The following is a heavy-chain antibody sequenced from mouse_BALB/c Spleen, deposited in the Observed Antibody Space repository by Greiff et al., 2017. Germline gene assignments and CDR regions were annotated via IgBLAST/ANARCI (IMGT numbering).Heavy chain of an antibody. D-gene: IGHD2-1*01. V-gene: IGHV1-63*02. CDR3: ARSYGNYERGAMDY. CDR1: GYTFTNYW. J-gene: IGHJ4*01. CDR2: IYPGGGYT. Sequence: QVHVKQSGAELVRPGTSVKISCKASGYTFTNYWLGWVKQRPGHGLEWIGDIYPGGGYTNYNEKFKGKATLTADTSSSTAYMQLSSLTSEDSAVYFCARSYGNYERGAMDYWGQGTSVTVSS.